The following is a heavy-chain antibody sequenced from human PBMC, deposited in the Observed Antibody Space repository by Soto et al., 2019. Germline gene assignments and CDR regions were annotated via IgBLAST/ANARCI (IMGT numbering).Heavy chain of an antibody. D-gene: IGHD5-12*01. CDR1: GGSISSYY. Sequence: PSETLSLTWTVSGGSISSYYWIWIRQPPGKGLEWIGYIYYSGSTIYNPSLQSRVTLSVDKSKNEFSLRLSSVTAADTAVYYCARQAREGYNSAGYWGQGTLVTVSS. CDR2: IYYSGST. CDR3: ARQAREGYNSAGY. J-gene: IGHJ4*02. V-gene: IGHV4-59*08.